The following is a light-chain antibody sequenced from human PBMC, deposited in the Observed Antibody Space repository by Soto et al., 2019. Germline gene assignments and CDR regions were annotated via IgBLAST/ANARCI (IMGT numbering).Light chain of an antibody. V-gene: IGKV2-30*02. CDR2: HVS. CDR3: MKGRSLPYT. CDR1: QSLIHSDGNTY. J-gene: IGKJ3*01. Sequence: DVVVTQSPLSLPVTLGQPASISCRSSQSLIHSDGNTYLHWFQQRPGQSPRSLIYHVSIRDSGVPDRFRGSGSGTDFALEISRAEGEDGEVYYCMKGRSLPYTFGPGTTVDIK.